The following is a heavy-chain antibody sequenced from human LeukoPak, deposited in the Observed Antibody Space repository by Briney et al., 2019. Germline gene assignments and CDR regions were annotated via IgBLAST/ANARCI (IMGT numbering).Heavy chain of an antibody. V-gene: IGHV4-59*01. CDR1: GGSISSYY. D-gene: IGHD3-10*01. Sequence: SETLSLTCTVSGGSISSYYWNWIRQPPGKALEWLGYAYYSGSTNYNPSLKTRLTISVGTSKAQFSLTLSSVTAADTAIYYCASRSGRNYYGMDVWGQGTTVIVSS. CDR2: AYYSGST. J-gene: IGHJ6*02. CDR3: ASRSGRNYYGMDV.